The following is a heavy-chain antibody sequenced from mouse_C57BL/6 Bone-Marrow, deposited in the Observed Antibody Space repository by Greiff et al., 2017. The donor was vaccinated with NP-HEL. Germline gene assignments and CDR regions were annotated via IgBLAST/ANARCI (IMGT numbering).Heavy chain of an antibody. J-gene: IGHJ2*01. CDR3: ARNYGSSPNFDY. V-gene: IGHV3-8*02. Sequence: VQLKESGPSLVKPSQTLSLTCSVTGDSITSGYWNWIRKFPGNKLEYMGYISYSGSTYYNPSLKSRISITRDTSKNQYYLQLNSVTTEDTATYYCARNYGSSPNFDYWGQGTTLTVSS. D-gene: IGHD1-1*01. CDR2: ISYSGST. CDR1: GDSITSGY.